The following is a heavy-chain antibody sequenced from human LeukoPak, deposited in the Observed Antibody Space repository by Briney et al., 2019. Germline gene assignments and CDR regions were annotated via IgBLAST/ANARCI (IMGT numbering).Heavy chain of an antibody. Sequence: SVKVSCKASGGTFSSYAISWVRQAPGQGLEWMGGIIPIFGTANYAQKFQGRVTITTDESTSTAYMELSRLRSDDTAVYYCARDPADYVWGSYREHFDYWGQGTLVTVSS. J-gene: IGHJ4*02. CDR1: GGTFSSYA. CDR3: ARDPADYVWGSYREHFDY. CDR2: IIPIFGTA. D-gene: IGHD3-16*02. V-gene: IGHV1-69*05.